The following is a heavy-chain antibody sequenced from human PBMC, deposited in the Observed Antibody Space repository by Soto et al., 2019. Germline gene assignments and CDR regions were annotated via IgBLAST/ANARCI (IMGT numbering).Heavy chain of an antibody. CDR3: ARGRETTVTTNYYYGMDV. V-gene: IGHV1-2*04. J-gene: IGHJ6*02. Sequence: ASVKVSCKASGYTFTGYYMHWVRQAPGQGLEWMGWINPNSGGTNYAQKFQGWVTMTRDTSISTAYMELSRLRSDDTAVYYCARGRETTVTTNYYYGMDVWGQGTTVTVSS. CDR1: GYTFTGYY. CDR2: INPNSGGT. D-gene: IGHD4-4*01.